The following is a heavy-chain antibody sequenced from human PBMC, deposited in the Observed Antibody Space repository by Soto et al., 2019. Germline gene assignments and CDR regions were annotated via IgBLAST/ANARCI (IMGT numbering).Heavy chain of an antibody. J-gene: IGHJ5*02. Sequence: EVQLLASGGGLVQPGGSLSLSCAASGFTFSSYAMSWVRQAPRKGLEWVSAISGSGDSTYYADSVKGRFTISRDSSMIALYLQRISLRAEDPAVYYCAKDCPVPLAFDPWGQATLGTAAS. V-gene: IGHV3-23*01. CDR2: ISGSGDST. CDR3: AKDCPVPLAFDP. CDR1: GFTFSSYA.